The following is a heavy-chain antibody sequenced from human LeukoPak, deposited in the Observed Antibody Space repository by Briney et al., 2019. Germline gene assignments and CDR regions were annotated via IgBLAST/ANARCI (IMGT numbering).Heavy chain of an antibody. D-gene: IGHD3-16*02. CDR3: ARDLEYYDYVWGSYRQGRFDY. V-gene: IGHV4-61*02. CDR2: IYTSGST. Sequence: SETLSLTCTVSGGSISSGSYYWSWIRQPAGKGLEWIGRIYTSGSTNYNPSLKSRVTISVDTSKNQFSLKLSSVTAADTAVYYCARDLEYYDYVWGSYRQGRFDYWGQGTLVTVSS. CDR1: GGSISSGSYY. J-gene: IGHJ4*02.